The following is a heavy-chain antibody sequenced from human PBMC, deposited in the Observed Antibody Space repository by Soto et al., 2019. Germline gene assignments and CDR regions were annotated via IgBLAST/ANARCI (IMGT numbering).Heavy chain of an antibody. CDR2: IYWDDDK. D-gene: IGHD5-12*01. J-gene: IGHJ5*02. CDR3: AHYTPYGYEGLRFDP. V-gene: IGHV2-5*02. CDR1: GFSLSTNGVA. Sequence: SGPTLVNPTQTLTLTCTFSGFSLSTNGVAVGWIRQPPGKALEWLALIYWDDDKRYSPSLKTRLTITKDTSKNQVVLTMTNMDPVDTATYYCAHYTPYGYEGLRFDPWGQGTRVTVSS.